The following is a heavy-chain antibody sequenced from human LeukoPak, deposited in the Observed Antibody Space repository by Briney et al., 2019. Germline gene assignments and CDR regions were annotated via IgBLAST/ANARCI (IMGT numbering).Heavy chain of an antibody. CDR1: GFTFSSDV. CDR2: ISYDGSNK. J-gene: IGHJ5*02. D-gene: IGHD5-18*01. V-gene: IGHV3-30-3*01. Sequence: PGGSLRLSCAASGFTFSSDVMHWVRQAPGKGLEWVALISYDGSNKYYADSVKGRFTISRDNSKNTLYLQMNSLRAEDTAVYYCANLQRPYRYGSWGQGTLVTVSS. CDR3: ANLQRPYRYGS.